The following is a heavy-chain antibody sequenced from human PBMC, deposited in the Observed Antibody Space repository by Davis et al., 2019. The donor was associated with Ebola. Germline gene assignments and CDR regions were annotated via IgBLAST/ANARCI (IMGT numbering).Heavy chain of an antibody. CDR1: GFTFSSHA. J-gene: IGHJ4*02. D-gene: IGHD3-10*01. CDR2: ISGSGAGP. Sequence: GESLKISCELSGFTFSSHAVSWVRQIPGKGLEWVAAISGSGAGPYYADSVKGRFTISRDNSKNTVFLQMNSLRAEDTALYYCAKDPANEGVTHWDYWGQGTLVTVSS. V-gene: IGHV3-23*01. CDR3: AKDPANEGVTHWDY.